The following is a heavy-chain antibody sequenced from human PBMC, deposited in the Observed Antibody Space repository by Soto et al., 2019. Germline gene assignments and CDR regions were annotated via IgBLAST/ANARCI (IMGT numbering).Heavy chain of an antibody. D-gene: IGHD5-18*01. CDR3: ARVRGHSYGYVDY. CDR1: GYSSFSYYS. V-gene: IGHV3-48*01. Sequence: PGGSLRLSCAASGYSSFSYYSMNWVRQAPGKGLEWVSFISGRGSPIYYADSVRGRFTISRDNAKNSLSLEMNNLRVEDTAVYYCARVRGHSYGYVDYWGQGTLVTVS. J-gene: IGHJ4*02. CDR2: ISGRGSPI.